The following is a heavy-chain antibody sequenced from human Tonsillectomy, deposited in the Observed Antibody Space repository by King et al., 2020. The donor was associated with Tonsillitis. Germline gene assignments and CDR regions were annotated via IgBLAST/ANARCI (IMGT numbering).Heavy chain of an antibody. D-gene: IGHD5-18*01. CDR1: GDSINSFY. CDR3: ARDEGARGYSYGYFDS. V-gene: IGHV4-59*01. Sequence: QLQESGPGLVKPSETLSLTCTVSGDSINSFYWSWIRQPPGRGLEWVGFIYYTGTTNYNPSLKRRVTISLDTSKNQFSLRLSSVTAADTAVYYCARDEGARGYSYGYFDSWGQGTLVTVSS. J-gene: IGHJ5*01. CDR2: IYYTGTT.